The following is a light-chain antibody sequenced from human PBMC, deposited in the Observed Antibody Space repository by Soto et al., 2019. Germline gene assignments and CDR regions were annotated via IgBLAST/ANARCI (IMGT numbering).Light chain of an antibody. Sequence: QSVLTQPPSASGSPGQSVTIACTGTSSDVGGYNYVSWYQEHPGKAPKVIIYEVSKRPSGVPDRFSGYKSGNTASLTVSGLQAEDEADYYCCSYAGSNTFAFGTGPKATVL. CDR3: CSYAGSNTFA. V-gene: IGLV2-8*01. CDR2: EVS. CDR1: SSDVGGYNY. J-gene: IGLJ1*01.